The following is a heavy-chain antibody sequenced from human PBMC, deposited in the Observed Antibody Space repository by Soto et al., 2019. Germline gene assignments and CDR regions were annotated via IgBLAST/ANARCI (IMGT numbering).Heavy chain of an antibody. Sequence: GGSLRLSCAASGFSFSTYAMSWVRQAPGKGLEWVSGISGSGGSTYYADSVKGRFTISRDNSKNTLYLQMNSLRAEDTAVYYCAKGLSRIFDPIDSWGQGTLVTVSS. J-gene: IGHJ4*02. CDR1: GFSFSTYA. CDR2: ISGSGGST. D-gene: IGHD3-3*01. CDR3: AKGLSRIFDPIDS. V-gene: IGHV3-23*01.